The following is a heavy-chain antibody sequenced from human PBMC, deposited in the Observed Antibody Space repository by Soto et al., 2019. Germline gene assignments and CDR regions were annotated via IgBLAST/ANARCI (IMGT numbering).Heavy chain of an antibody. CDR1: GYTFSSYG. Sequence: ASVKLDCKAAGYTFSSYGISWVRQAPGQGLEWMGWISAYNGNTNYAQKLQGRVTMTTDTSTSTAYMELRSLRSDDTAVYYCARRYYDFWSGSPQHRNYYYYYMDVWGKGTTVTVSS. D-gene: IGHD3-3*01. CDR2: ISAYNGNT. V-gene: IGHV1-18*01. CDR3: ARRYYDFWSGSPQHRNYYYYYMDV. J-gene: IGHJ6*03.